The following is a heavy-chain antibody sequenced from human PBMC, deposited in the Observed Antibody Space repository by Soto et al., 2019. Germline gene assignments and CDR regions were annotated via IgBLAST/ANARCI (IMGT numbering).Heavy chain of an antibody. CDR1: GVSISSYY. V-gene: IGHV4-59*01. Sequence: SETLSLTCTVSGVSISSYYWSWIRQSPGKGLEWIASVYYSGSTKYNPSLKSRVTMSADTSKNQFSLRLTSVIAADTAVYYCARDLTRENWFDPWGQGTLVTVSS. CDR2: VYYSGST. CDR3: ARDLTRENWFDP. D-gene: IGHD2-2*01. J-gene: IGHJ5*02.